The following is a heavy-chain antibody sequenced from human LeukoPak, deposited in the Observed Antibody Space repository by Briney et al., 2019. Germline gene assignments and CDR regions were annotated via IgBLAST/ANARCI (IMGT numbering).Heavy chain of an antibody. V-gene: IGHV3-7*01. CDR1: GLTSSSYW. CDR2: IKQDGSEK. D-gene: IGHD3-16*01. CDR3: ARGFGRYDY. Sequence: PGGSLRLSCAASGLTSSSYWMSWVRQAPGKGLEWVANIKQDGSEKYYVDSVKGRFTISRDNAKNSLYLQMNSLRAEATAVYYCARGFGRYDYWGQGTLVTVSS. J-gene: IGHJ4*02.